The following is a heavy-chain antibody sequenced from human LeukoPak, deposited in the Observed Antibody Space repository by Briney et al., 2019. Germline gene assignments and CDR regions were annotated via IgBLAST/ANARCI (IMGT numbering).Heavy chain of an antibody. D-gene: IGHD3-10*01. CDR2: INHSGST. CDR3: ARHSYYGSGRDY. CDR1: GGSFSGYY. J-gene: IGHJ4*02. Sequence: SETLSLTCAVYGGSFSGYYWSWIRQPPGKGLEWIGEINHSGSTNYNPSLKSRVTISVDTSKNQFSLKMSCVAAADTAVYYCARHSYYGSGRDYWGQGTLVTVSS. V-gene: IGHV4-34*01.